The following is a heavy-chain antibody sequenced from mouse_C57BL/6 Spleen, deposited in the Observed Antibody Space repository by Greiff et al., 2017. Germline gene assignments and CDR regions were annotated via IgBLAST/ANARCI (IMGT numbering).Heavy chain of an antibody. Sequence: EVQLQQSGPELVKPGASVKISCKASGYTFTDYYMNWVQQSHGKSLEWIGDINPNNGGTSYNQKFKGKATLTVDKSSSTAYMELRSLTSEDSAVYYCASGNWDPDYWGQGTTLTVAS. V-gene: IGHV1-26*01. CDR1: GYTFTDYY. D-gene: IGHD4-1*01. J-gene: IGHJ2*01. CDR3: ASGNWDPDY. CDR2: INPNNGGT.